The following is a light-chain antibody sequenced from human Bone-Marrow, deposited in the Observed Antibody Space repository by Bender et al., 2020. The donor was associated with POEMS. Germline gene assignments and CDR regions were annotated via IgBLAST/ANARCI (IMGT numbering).Light chain of an antibody. CDR2: SNN. CDR3: AVWDDNLDGWV. CDR1: SSNIESHT. V-gene: IGLV1-44*01. J-gene: IGLJ3*02. Sequence: QSVLTQPPSASGAPGQRVTISCSGSSSNIESHTVNWYQQLPGTAPKLLIYSNNQRPSGVPDRFSGSKSGTSASLAISGLQSEDEDDYYCAVWDDNLDGWVFGGGTKLTVL.